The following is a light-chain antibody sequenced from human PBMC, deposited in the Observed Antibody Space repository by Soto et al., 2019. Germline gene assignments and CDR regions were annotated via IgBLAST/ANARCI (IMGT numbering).Light chain of an antibody. Sequence: SDVGGNSVSWYQQLSGTAPKLLIYDDNKRPSGIPDRFSGSKSGTSATLGITGFQTGDEADYYCGSWDSSLSAYVFGTGTKVTVL. CDR3: GSWDSSLSAYV. J-gene: IGLJ1*01. CDR1: SDVGGNS. V-gene: IGLV1-51*01. CDR2: DDN.